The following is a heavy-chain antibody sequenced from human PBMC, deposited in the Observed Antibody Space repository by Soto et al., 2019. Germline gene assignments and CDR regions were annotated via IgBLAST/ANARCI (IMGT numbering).Heavy chain of an antibody. J-gene: IGHJ4*02. CDR2: IDWDDDK. V-gene: IGHV2-70*01. D-gene: IGHD3-22*01. CDR3: ARMDMRPGGYYDSSGLDY. CDR1: GFSLSTSGMC. Sequence: SGPTLVNPTQTLTLTCTFSGFSLSTSGMCVSWIRQPPGKALEWLALIDWDDDKYYSTSLKTRLTISKDTSKNQVVLTMTNMDPVDTATYYCARMDMRPGGYYDSSGLDYWGQGTLVTVSS.